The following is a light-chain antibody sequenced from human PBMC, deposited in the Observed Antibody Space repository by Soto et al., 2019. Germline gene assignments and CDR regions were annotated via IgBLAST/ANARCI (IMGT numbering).Light chain of an antibody. J-gene: IGKJ1*01. CDR2: RAS. CDR3: QQYHKLWA. CDR1: KGIFYT. Sequence: IVLKQSQATISVSKGERATXSCRASKGIFYTLAWFEQRPVQSPSLLIYRASTMATNIPHRFRRSGSGTEFTLTISSLQSEDFALYYLQQYHKLWALGHGSKVDI. V-gene: IGKV3-15*01.